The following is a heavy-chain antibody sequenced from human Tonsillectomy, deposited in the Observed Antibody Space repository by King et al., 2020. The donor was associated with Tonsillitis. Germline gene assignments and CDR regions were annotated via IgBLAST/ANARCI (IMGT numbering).Heavy chain of an antibody. CDR1: GFTFDDYA. J-gene: IGHJ4*02. V-gene: IGHV3-9*01. CDR3: GKGPRSSLYSSSGGDY. CDR2: ISWNSGYV. Sequence: VQLVESGGGLVQPGRSLRLSCAASGFTFDDYAMHWVRQAPGKGLEWVSGISWNSGYVAYAGSVKGRFTISRDNAKNSLYLQMDSLRAEDTALYYCGKGPRSSLYSSSGGDYWGQGTLVTVSS. D-gene: IGHD2-2*01.